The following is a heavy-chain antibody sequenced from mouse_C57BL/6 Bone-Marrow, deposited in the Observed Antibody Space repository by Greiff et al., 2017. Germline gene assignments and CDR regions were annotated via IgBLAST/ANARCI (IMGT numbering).Heavy chain of an antibody. Sequence: QVQLQHPGAELVKPGASVKMSCKASGYNFTSYWITWVKQRPGQGLEWIGDIYPGSGSTKYNAKFKSKATLTVDTSSSTAYMQLSSLTSEDSAVYYCARSGTVVFDYWGQGTTLTVSS. CDR3: ARSGTVVFDY. J-gene: IGHJ2*01. D-gene: IGHD1-1*01. CDR2: IYPGSGST. V-gene: IGHV1-55*01. CDR1: GYNFTSYW.